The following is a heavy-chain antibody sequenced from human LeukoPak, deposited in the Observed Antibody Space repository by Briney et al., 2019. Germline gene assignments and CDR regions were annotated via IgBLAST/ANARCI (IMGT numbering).Heavy chain of an antibody. J-gene: IGHJ4*02. Sequence: PSETLSLTCTVSGGSISSGDYYWSWIRQLPGKGLEWIGFIYYSGSTYYTPSPESRLTISLDTSKNQFSLRLSSVTAADTAVYYCARRWCSGTYYCYFDYWGQGTLVTVSS. CDR3: ARRWCSGTYYCYFDY. V-gene: IGHV4-31*03. CDR1: GGSISSGDYY. CDR2: IYYSGST. D-gene: IGHD1-26*01.